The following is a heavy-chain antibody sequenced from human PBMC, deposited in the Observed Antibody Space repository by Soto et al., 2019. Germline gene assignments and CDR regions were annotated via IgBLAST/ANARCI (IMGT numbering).Heavy chain of an antibody. CDR2: INNDGSDT. J-gene: IGHJ5*02. CDR1: GFTFSTYW. CDR3: TRDMYQDWFDP. D-gene: IGHD2-2*01. Sequence: EVQLVESGGGLVQPGESLRLSCTVSGFTFSTYWMHWVRQAPGKGLVWVSRINNDGSDTIYADSVKGRFTISRDNAKKALYLQMNSLRDEDTAVYYCTRDMYQDWFDPWGQGTLVTVSS. V-gene: IGHV3-74*01.